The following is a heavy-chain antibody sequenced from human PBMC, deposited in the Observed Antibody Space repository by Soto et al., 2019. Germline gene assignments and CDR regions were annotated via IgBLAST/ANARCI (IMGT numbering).Heavy chain of an antibody. CDR3: AKDLHYDFWSGYLGRFGMDV. Sequence: PGGSLRLSCAASGFTFSSYAMSWVRQAPGKGLEWVSAISGSGGSTYYADSVKGRFTISRDNSKNTLYLQMNSLRAEDTAVYYCAKDLHYDFWSGYLGRFGMDVWGQGTTVTVSS. J-gene: IGHJ6*02. D-gene: IGHD3-3*01. V-gene: IGHV3-23*01. CDR2: ISGSGGST. CDR1: GFTFSSYA.